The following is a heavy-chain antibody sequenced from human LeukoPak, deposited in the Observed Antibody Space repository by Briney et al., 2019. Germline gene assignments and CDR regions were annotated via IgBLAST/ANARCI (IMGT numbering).Heavy chain of an antibody. D-gene: IGHD5-12*01. CDR2: INPNSGGT. CDR3: AREIKPSGYDYYYYYYMDV. J-gene: IGHJ6*03. Sequence: ASVKVSXKASGYTFTGYYMHWVRQAPGQGLEWMGRINPNSGGTNYAQKFQGRVTMTRDTSISTAYMELSRLRSDDTAVYYCAREIKPSGYDYYYYYYMDVWGKGTTVTVSS. CDR1: GYTFTGYY. V-gene: IGHV1-2*06.